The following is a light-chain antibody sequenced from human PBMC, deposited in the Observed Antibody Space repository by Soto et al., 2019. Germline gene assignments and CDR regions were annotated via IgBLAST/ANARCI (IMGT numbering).Light chain of an antibody. V-gene: IGLV1-44*01. Sequence: QSVLTQPPSTSGTPGQRVTISCSGTNSNIGKFNVNWFRQLPGTAPKLLIYSTDQWPSGVPDRFSGSKSGTSASLAISDLQTEDEADYYCAAWDDSLSGLYLFGTGTKLTVL. CDR2: STD. CDR1: NSNIGKFN. CDR3: AAWDDSLSGLYL. J-gene: IGLJ1*01.